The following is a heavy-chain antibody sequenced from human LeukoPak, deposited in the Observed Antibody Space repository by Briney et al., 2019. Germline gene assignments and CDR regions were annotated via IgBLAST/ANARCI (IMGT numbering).Heavy chain of an antibody. CDR3: ARDISGYCSGGSCYSGLAVY. Sequence: GGSLRLSCAASGFTFSSYGMHWVCQAPGKGLEWVAVIWYDGSNKYYADSVKGRFTISRDNSKNTLYLQMNSLRAEDTAVYYCARDISGYCSGGSCYSGLAVYWGQGTLVTVSS. CDR1: GFTFSSYG. V-gene: IGHV3-33*01. J-gene: IGHJ4*02. CDR2: IWYDGSNK. D-gene: IGHD2-15*01.